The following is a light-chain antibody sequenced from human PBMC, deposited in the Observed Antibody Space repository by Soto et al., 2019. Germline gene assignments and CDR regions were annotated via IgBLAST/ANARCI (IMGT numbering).Light chain of an antibody. CDR3: QHYGSSPWT. CDR2: GTS. Sequence: EIVLTQSPGTLSLSPGERATLSCRASQSVSSSYLAWYQQKPGQAPRPLIYGTSSRAIGIPDRFSRSGSGSDFTLTISRLEPEDFALYYCQHYGSSPWTFGQGPKVEIK. CDR1: QSVSSSY. V-gene: IGKV3-20*01. J-gene: IGKJ1*01.